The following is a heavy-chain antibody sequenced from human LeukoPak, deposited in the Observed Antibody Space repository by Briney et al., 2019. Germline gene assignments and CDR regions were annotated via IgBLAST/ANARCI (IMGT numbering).Heavy chain of an antibody. V-gene: IGHV4-61*02. D-gene: IGHD3-3*01. CDR3: ARDTYYDFLDAFDI. CDR1: GGSISSGSYY. J-gene: IGHJ3*02. CDR2: IYTSGST. Sequence: PSETLSLTCTVSGGSISSGSYYWSWIRQPAGKGLEWIGRIYTSGSTNYNPSLKSRVTIPVDTSKNQFSLKLSSVTAADTAVYYCARDTYYDFLDAFDIWGQGTMVTVSS.